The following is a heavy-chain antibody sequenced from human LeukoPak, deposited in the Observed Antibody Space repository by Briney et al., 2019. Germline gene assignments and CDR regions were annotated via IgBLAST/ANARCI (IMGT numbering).Heavy chain of an antibody. CDR3: ARGTIFGVVIRHYYCYYMDV. CDR1: GGTFSSYA. V-gene: IGHV1-69*05. CDR2: IIPIFGTA. Sequence: GASVKVSCKASGGTFSSYAISWVRQAPGQGLEWMGGIIPIFGTANYAQKFQGRVTITTDESTSTAYMELSSLRSEDTAVYYCARGTIFGVVIRHYYCYYMDVWGKGTTVTVSS. D-gene: IGHD3-3*01. J-gene: IGHJ6*03.